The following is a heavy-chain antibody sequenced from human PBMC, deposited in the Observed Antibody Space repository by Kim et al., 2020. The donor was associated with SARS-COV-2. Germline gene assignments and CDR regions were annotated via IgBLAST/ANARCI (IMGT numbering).Heavy chain of an antibody. Sequence: GGSLRLSCAASGFTFSSYAMHWVRQAPGKGLEWVAVISYDGSNKYYADSVKGRFTISRDNSKNTLYLQMNSLRAEDTAVYYCARFGELWTFDYWGQGTLV. CDR3: ARFGELWTFDY. D-gene: IGHD3-10*01. V-gene: IGHV3-30*04. CDR2: ISYDGSNK. CDR1: GFTFSSYA. J-gene: IGHJ4*02.